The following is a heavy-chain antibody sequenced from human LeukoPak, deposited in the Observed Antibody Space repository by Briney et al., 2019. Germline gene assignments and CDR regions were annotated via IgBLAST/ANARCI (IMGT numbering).Heavy chain of an antibody. J-gene: IGHJ5*02. CDR3: AKGIIGNDILTGPSFDP. D-gene: IGHD3-9*01. V-gene: IGHV3-23*01. CDR1: GFTFSSYA. CDR2: ISGSGGST. Sequence: GGSLRLSCAASGFTFSSYAMSWVRQAPGKGLEWVSAISGSGGSTYYADSVKGRFTISRDNSKNTLYLQMNSLRAEDTAVYYCAKGIIGNDILTGPSFDPWGQGTLVTVSS.